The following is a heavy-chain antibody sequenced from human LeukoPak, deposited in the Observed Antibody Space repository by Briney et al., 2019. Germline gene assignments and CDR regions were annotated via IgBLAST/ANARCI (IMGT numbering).Heavy chain of an antibody. CDR3: ARSAAWIQLWYYFDY. CDR2: IYYSGTT. CDR1: GGSISSYY. V-gene: IGHV4-59*01. Sequence: SETLSLTCTVSGGSISSYYWSWIRQPPGKGLEWIGFIYYSGTTNYNPSLKSRVTISVDTSRTQLSLKLSSVTAADTAVYYCARSAAWIQLWYYFDYWGQGTLVTVSS. J-gene: IGHJ4*02. D-gene: IGHD5-18*01.